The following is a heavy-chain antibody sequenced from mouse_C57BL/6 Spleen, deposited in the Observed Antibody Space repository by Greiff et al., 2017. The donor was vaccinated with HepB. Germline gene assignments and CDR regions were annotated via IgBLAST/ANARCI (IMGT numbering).Heavy chain of an antibody. CDR1: GYAFSSSW. V-gene: IGHV1-82*01. CDR2: IYPGDGDT. Sequence: VQLQQSGPELVKPGASVKISCKASGYAFSSSWMNWVKQRHGKGLEWIGRIYPGDGDTNYNGKIKGKATLTANKSASTDYMKLSSLTSEESAVYFCARDWTSMDYWGQGTTVTVSS. J-gene: IGHJ4*01. CDR3: ARDWTSMDY. D-gene: IGHD4-1*01.